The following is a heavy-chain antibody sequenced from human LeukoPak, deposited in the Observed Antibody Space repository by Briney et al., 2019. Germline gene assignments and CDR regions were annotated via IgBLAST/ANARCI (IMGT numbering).Heavy chain of an antibody. CDR2: IYYSGST. CDR3: ASGSYLRHASFDI. V-gene: IGHV4-31*03. D-gene: IGHD1-26*01. J-gene: IGHJ3*02. Sequence: SQTLSLTCTVSGGSISSGGYYWSWIRQHPGTGLEWIGCIYYSGSTYYNPSLKSRVTISVDTSKNQFSLKLSSVTAADTAVYYCASGSYLRHASFDIWGQGTMVTVSS. CDR1: GGSISSGGYY.